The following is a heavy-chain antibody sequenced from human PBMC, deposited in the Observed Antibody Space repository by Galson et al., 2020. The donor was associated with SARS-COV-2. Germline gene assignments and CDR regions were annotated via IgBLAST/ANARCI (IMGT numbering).Heavy chain of an antibody. Sequence: GGSLRLSCAASGFTFSSYAMHWVRQAPGKGLEYVSAISSNGGSTYYANSVKGRFTISRDNSKNTLYLQMGSLRAEDMAVYYCARSGDSSGYWSYYYYYMDVWGKGTTVTISS. J-gene: IGHJ6*03. CDR2: ISSNGGST. V-gene: IGHV3-64*01. CDR3: ARSGDSSGYWSYYYYYMDV. CDR1: GFTFSSYA. D-gene: IGHD3-22*01.